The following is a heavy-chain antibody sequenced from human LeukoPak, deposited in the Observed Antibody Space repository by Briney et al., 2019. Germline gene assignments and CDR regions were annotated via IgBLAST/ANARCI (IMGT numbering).Heavy chain of an antibody. Sequence: GGSLRLSCAVSGITLSIYGMSWIRQAPGKGLEWVAGISGSGGSTYYADSVKGRFTISRHNPKNTLYLQMNSLRAEDTAVYFCAKRGVVIRVILVGFHKEAYYFESWGQGALVTVSS. J-gene: IGHJ4*02. CDR3: AKRGVVIRVILVGFHKEAYYFES. D-gene: IGHD3/OR15-3a*01. CDR1: GITLSIYG. V-gene: IGHV3-23*01. CDR2: ISGSGGST.